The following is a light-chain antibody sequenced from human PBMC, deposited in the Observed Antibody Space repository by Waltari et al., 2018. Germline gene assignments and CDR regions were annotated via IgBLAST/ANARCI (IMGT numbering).Light chain of an antibody. CDR2: AGS. CDR3: QQYYAYPGT. V-gene: IGKV1-39*01. CDR1: QSITNF. Sequence: DIQMTQSPSSLSASVGDRVTITCRASQSITNFLNWYQQKPGKAPKLLIYAGSTLQSGVPSRFSGSGFGTDFTLTITCLQSEDFATYYCQQYYAYPGTFGQGTKVEI. J-gene: IGKJ1*01.